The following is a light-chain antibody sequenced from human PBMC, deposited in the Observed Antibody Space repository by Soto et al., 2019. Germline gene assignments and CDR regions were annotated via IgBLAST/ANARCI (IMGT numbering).Light chain of an antibody. CDR1: SSDVGGYNY. Sequence: QSVLTQPASVSGSPGQSITISCTGTSSDVGGYNYVSSYQQHPGKAPKLMLYEVTDRPSGVSDRFSGSKSGNTASLTISGLQTEDEADYYCSSYTTSSTVFGTGTKVTVL. CDR2: EVT. V-gene: IGLV2-14*01. J-gene: IGLJ1*01. CDR3: SSYTTSSTV.